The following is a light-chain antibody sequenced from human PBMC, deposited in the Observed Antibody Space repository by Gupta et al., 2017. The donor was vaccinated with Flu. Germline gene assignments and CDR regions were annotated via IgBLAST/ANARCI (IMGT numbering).Light chain of an antibody. CDR2: EDN. CDR1: TGSIRSNY. Sequence: NYLLTQPQSVSESPGKTVTISCTRSTGSIRSNYVQWYQRRPGSSPTTVIYEDNERPSGVPDRFSGSIDSSSNSASLTISGLKTEDEAEYYCQSYNSDTLVFGGGTKLTVL. V-gene: IGLV6-57*01. J-gene: IGLJ3*02. CDR3: QSYNSDTLV.